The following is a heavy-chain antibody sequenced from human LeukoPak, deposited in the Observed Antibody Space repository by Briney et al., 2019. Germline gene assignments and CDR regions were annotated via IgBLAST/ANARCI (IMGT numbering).Heavy chain of an antibody. CDR1: GITVSYLH. CDR2: IHLDGTT. V-gene: IGHV3-66*02. CDR3: AGGSDTNY. Sequence: GGSLRLSCTASGITVSYLHMNWVRQAPGKGLEWVSVIHLDGTTYYADSVKGRFTISRDNSKNRVYLEMNNLRPEDTALYYCAGGSDTNYWRQGALVTVSS. J-gene: IGHJ4*02. D-gene: IGHD2-8*01.